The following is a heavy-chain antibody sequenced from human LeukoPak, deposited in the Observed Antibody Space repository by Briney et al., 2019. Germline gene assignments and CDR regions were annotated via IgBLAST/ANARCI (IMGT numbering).Heavy chain of an antibody. D-gene: IGHD3-22*01. CDR1: GYTFTIYA. V-gene: IGHV1-3*01. J-gene: IGHJ4*02. CDR3: ARDSGNYYDSSGYGDY. Sequence: ASVNVSCTASGYTFTIYAMHWVRQAPGQRLEWMGWINAGNGNTKYSQKFQGRVTITRDTSASTAYMELSSLRSEDTAVYYCARDSGNYYDSSGYGDYWGQGTLVTVSS. CDR2: INAGNGNT.